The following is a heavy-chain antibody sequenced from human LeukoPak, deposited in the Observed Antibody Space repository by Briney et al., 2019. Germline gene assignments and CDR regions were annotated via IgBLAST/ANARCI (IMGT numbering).Heavy chain of an antibody. Sequence: SVKVSCKASGGTFSSYAISWVRQAPGQGLEWMGRIIPIFGTANYAQKFRGRVTITTDESTSTAYMELSSLRSEDTAVYYCASLDCSGGSCYYVYWGQGTLVTVSS. D-gene: IGHD2-15*01. J-gene: IGHJ4*02. CDR1: GGTFSSYA. V-gene: IGHV1-69*05. CDR2: IIPIFGTA. CDR3: ASLDCSGGSCYYVY.